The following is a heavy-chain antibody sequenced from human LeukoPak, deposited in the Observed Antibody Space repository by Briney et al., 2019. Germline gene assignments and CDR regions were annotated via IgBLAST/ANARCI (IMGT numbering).Heavy chain of an antibody. D-gene: IGHD3-22*01. V-gene: IGHV4-61*02. CDR1: GGSISSGSYY. CDR3: ARVSIYDSSGYSRFSFLFDY. CDR2: IYTSGST. Sequence: PSQTLSLTCTVSGGSISSGSYYWSWIRQPAGKGLEWIGRIYTSGSTNYNPSLKSRVTISVDTSKNQFSLKLSSVTAADTAVYYCARVSIYDSSGYSRFSFLFDYWGQGTLVTVSS. J-gene: IGHJ4*02.